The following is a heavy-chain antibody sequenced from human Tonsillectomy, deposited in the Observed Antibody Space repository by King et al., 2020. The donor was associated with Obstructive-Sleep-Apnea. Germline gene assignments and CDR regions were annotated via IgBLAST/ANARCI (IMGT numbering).Heavy chain of an antibody. J-gene: IGHJ6*02. CDR2: ISYDGSNN. D-gene: IGHD6-13*01. CDR1: GFTFSSYG. Sequence: VQLVESGGGVVQPGRSLRLSCAASGFTFSSYGMHWVRQAPGKGLEWVAVISYDGSNNYYADSVKGRFTISRDNSKNTLYLQMNSLRAEDTAVYYCAKAPGGQQQLVSYYSYYYGMDVWGQGTTVTVSS. V-gene: IGHV3-30*18. CDR3: AKAPGGQQQLVSYYSYYYGMDV.